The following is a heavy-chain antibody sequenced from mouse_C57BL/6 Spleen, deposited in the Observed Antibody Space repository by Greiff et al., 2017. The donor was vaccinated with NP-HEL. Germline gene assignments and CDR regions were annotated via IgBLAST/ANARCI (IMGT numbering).Heavy chain of an antibody. CDR3: ARWKIYYEMDY. Sequence: QVQLQQSGAELVRPGTSVKMSCKASGYTFTSYTMHWVKQRPGQGLEWIGYINPSSGYTKYNQKFKDKATLTADKSSSTAYMQLSSLTSEDSAVYYCARWKIYYEMDYWGQGTSVTVSS. J-gene: IGHJ4*01. CDR2: INPSSGYT. CDR1: GYTFTSYT. V-gene: IGHV1-4*01.